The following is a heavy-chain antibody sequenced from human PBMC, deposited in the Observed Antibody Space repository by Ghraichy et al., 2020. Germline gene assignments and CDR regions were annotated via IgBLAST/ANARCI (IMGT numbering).Heavy chain of an antibody. V-gene: IGHV3-30*18. Sequence: GGSLRLSCAASGFTFSSYGMHWVRQAPGKGLEWVAVISYDGSNKYYADSVKGRFTISRDNSKNTLYLQMNSLRAEDTAVYYCAKDGYITMTHLPPEYWGQGTLVTVSS. CDR2: ISYDGSNK. CDR3: AKDGYITMTHLPPEY. J-gene: IGHJ4*02. CDR1: GFTFSSYG. D-gene: IGHD3-22*01.